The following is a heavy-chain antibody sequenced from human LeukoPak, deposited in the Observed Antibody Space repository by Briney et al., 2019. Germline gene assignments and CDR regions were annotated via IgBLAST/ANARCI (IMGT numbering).Heavy chain of an antibody. V-gene: IGHV4-39*07. CDR1: GASINSDTYY. CDR2: HSHSGSA. Sequence: SETLSLTCTVSGASINSDTYYWGWIRQPPGKGLEWIGAHSHSGSAYYNPSLRSRITMSLDTSENQLSLKLYSVTAADTAIYYCARYQTGTMFAVWGQGTLVTISS. CDR3: ARYQTGTMFAV. J-gene: IGHJ4*02. D-gene: IGHD1/OR15-1a*01.